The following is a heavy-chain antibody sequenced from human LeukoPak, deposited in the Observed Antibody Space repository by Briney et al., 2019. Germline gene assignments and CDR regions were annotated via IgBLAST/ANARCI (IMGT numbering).Heavy chain of an antibody. CDR3: ARDAVRSGEFDH. CDR1: GFTFSSYE. Sequence: PGGSLRLSCAASGFTFSSYEMNWVRQAPGKGLGWVSYISSSGSPIYYADSVKGRFTISRDNAKNSLYLQMNSLRAEDTAVYYCARDAVRSGEFDHWGQGILVTVSS. CDR2: ISSSGSPI. V-gene: IGHV3-48*03. D-gene: IGHD1-26*01. J-gene: IGHJ4*02.